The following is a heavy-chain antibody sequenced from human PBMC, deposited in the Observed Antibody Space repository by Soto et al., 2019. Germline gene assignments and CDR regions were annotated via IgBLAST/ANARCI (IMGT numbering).Heavy chain of an antibody. D-gene: IGHD6-19*01. Sequence: QLQLQESGPGLVKPSETLSLTCTVSGGSISSSSYYWGWIRQPPGKGLEWIGSIYYSGSTYYNPSLKSRVTISVDTSKNQFSLKLSSVTAADTAVYYCARHSVQWLGYFDYWGQGTLVTVSS. CDR1: GGSISSSSYY. J-gene: IGHJ4*02. CDR2: IYYSGST. V-gene: IGHV4-39*01. CDR3: ARHSVQWLGYFDY.